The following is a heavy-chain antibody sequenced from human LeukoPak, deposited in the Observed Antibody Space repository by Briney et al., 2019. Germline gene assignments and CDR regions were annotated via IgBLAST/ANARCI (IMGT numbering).Heavy chain of an antibody. D-gene: IGHD3-10*01. V-gene: IGHV3-53*01. J-gene: IGHJ6*03. CDR3: ARSLRVRGVPDYMDV. Sequence: SGGSLRLSCAASGFTVSSNYMTWVRQAPGKGLEWVSVIHKSVITYYADTVRGRFTISRDNSKNTLYLQMNSLRAEDTAVYYCARSLRVRGVPDYMDVWGKGTTVTLSS. CDR1: GFTVSSNY. CDR2: IHKSVIT.